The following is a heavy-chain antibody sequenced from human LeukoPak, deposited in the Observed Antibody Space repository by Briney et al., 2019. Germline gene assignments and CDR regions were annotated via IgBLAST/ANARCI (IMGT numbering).Heavy chain of an antibody. Sequence: PSETLSLTCTVSGGSISSYYWSWIRQPPGEGLEWIRYIYYSGSTNYNPSLKSRVTISVDTSKNQFSLKLSSVTAADTAVYYCARAHKYSLIDYWGQGTLVTVSS. J-gene: IGHJ4*02. CDR3: ARAHKYSLIDY. V-gene: IGHV4-59*01. CDR1: GGSISSYY. CDR2: IYYSGST. D-gene: IGHD5-18*01.